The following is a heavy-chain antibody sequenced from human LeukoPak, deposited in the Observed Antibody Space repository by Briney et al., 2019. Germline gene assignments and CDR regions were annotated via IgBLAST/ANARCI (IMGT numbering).Heavy chain of an antibody. CDR1: GGSFSGYY. J-gene: IGHJ4*02. V-gene: IGHV4-34*01. CDR2: INHSGST. CDR3: ARLRSGIPPKKYYFDY. D-gene: IGHD2-21*01. Sequence: PSETLSLTCAVYGGSFSGYYWSWIRQPPGKGLEWIGEINHSGSTNYNPSLKSRVTISVDTSKNQFSLKLSSVTAADTAVYYCARLRSGIPPKKYYFDYWGQGTLVTVSS.